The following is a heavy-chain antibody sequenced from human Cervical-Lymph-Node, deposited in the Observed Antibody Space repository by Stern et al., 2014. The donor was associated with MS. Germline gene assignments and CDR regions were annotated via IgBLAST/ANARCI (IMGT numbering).Heavy chain of an antibody. V-gene: IGHV3-7*01. CDR3: ARDRRAFLDY. CDR1: GFSFGTSW. J-gene: IGHJ4*02. D-gene: IGHD2/OR15-2a*01. Sequence: VQLVESGGGLVQHGGSLRLSCVASGFSFGTSWMSWVRQPPGRGLEWVANIRQDGYDKFYVDSVKGRFTISRDNARNSLYLQMNSLTVADTAVYYCARDRRAFLDYWGQGTHVAVSS. CDR2: IRQDGYDK.